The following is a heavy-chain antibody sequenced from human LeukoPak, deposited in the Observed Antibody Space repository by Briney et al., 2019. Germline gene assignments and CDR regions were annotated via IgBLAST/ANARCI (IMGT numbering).Heavy chain of an antibody. D-gene: IGHD3-22*01. V-gene: IGHV2-70*04. J-gene: IGHJ4*02. Sequence: SGPTLVNPTQTLTLTCTFSGFSLSTSGMRVSWIRQPPGKALEWLALIDWDDDEFYSTSLKTRLTISKDTSKNQVVLTMTNMDPVDTATYYCARMALYDSSGYNHYFDYWGQGTLVTVSS. CDR3: ARMALYDSSGYNHYFDY. CDR2: IDWDDDE. CDR1: GFSLSTSGMR.